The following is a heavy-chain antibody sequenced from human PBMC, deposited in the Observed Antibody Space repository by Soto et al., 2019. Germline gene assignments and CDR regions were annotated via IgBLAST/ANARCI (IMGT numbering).Heavy chain of an antibody. V-gene: IGHV1-3*01. CDR2: INAGNGNT. D-gene: IGHD3-3*02. CDR3: ARDQAFHAPFDY. CDR1: GYTFTSYA. J-gene: IGHJ4*02. Sequence: ASVKVSCKASGYTFTSYAMHWVRQAPGQRLEWMGWINAGNGNTKYSQKFQGRVTITRDTSASTAYMELSSLRSEDTAVYYCARDQAFHAPFDYSGQGTLVTVSS.